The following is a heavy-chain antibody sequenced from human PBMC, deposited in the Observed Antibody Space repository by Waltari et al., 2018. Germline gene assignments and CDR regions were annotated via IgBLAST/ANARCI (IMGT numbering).Heavy chain of an antibody. J-gene: IGHJ4*02. D-gene: IGHD1-26*01. V-gene: IGHV3-21*01. CDR2: IGTSSRFI. CDR3: ARGPVGPSLVFDY. Sequence: EVQLVESGGGLVKPGGSLRLSCAASGFTFSTSGMNWVRQAPGKGLDWVSSIGTSSRFIDYADSVKGRFTISRDNAKKSLYLQMNSLRGEDTAVYYCARGPVGPSLVFDYWGQGSLVTVSS. CDR1: GFTFSTSG.